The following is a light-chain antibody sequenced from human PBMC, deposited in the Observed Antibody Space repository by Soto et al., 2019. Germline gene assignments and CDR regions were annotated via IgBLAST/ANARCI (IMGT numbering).Light chain of an antibody. CDR1: IANNGNNY. Sequence: QSALTQPPSASGTPGQSGTISCSGRIANNGNNYVCWYHQLPGTAPKLLIYTNTQPPSGVPDRCSGSKSGTSASLAISGLRSEDAADYYCVSWDDGMSGLVFGTGTKVTVL. J-gene: IGLJ1*01. CDR3: VSWDDGMSGLV. CDR2: TNT. V-gene: IGLV1-47*02.